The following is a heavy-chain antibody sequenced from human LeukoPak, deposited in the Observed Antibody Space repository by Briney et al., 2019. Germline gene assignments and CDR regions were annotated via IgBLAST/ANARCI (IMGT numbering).Heavy chain of an antibody. D-gene: IGHD5-18*01. V-gene: IGHV3-9*01. CDR3: AKSEGYSYGYFDY. Sequence: GRSLRLSCAASGFTFDDYAMHWVRQAPGKGLEWVSGISWNSGSIGYADSVKGRFTISRDNAKNSPYLQMNSLRAEDTALYYCAKSEGYSYGYFDYWGQGTLVTVSS. J-gene: IGHJ4*02. CDR1: GFTFDDYA. CDR2: ISWNSGSI.